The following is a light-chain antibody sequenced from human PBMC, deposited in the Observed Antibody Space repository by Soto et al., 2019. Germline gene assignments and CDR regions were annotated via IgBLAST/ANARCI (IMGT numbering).Light chain of an antibody. J-gene: IGKJ3*01. CDR1: QGIRNY. Sequence: DIQMTQSPSSLSAAVGDRVTITCRASQGIRNYLAWYQQKPGKVPKLLIYAASTLQSGVPSRFSGGGYGTDFTLTISSLQPEDVATYYCQHYKSASFTLGPGTRVDFK. CDR3: QHYKSASFT. CDR2: AAS. V-gene: IGKV1-27*01.